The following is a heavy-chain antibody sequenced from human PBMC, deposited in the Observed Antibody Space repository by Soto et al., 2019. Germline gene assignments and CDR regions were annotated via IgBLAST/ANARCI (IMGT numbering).Heavy chain of an antibody. V-gene: IGHV4-30-4*01. CDR3: ARVEIVATPQGHDYYGMDV. D-gene: IGHD5-12*01. J-gene: IGHJ6*02. CDR1: GGSISSGDYY. Sequence: QVQLQESGPGLVKPSQTLSLTCTVSGGSISSGDYYWSWIRQPPGKGLEWIGYIYYSGSTYYNPSLKSRVTISVDTSKNQFSLKLSSVTAADTAVYYCARVEIVATPQGHDYYGMDVWGQGTTVTVSS. CDR2: IYYSGST.